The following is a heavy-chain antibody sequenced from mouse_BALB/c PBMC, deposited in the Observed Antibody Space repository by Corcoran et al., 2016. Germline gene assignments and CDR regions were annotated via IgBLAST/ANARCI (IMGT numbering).Heavy chain of an antibody. D-gene: IGHD1-1*01. J-gene: IGHJ1*01. CDR3: AGYYYVYLYFDV. Sequence: QMQLQESGPGLVKPSQSLFLACSITGFPITSGYYWIWIRQSPGKPLEWMGYITHSGETFYNPSLQSPISITRETSKNQFFLQLNSVTTEDTAMYYCAGYYYVYLYFDVWGAGTSVTVSS. V-gene: IGHV12-3*02. CDR1: GFPITSGYY. CDR2: ITHSGET.